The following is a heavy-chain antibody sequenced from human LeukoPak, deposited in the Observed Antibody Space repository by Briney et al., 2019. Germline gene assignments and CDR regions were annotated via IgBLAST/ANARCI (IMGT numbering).Heavy chain of an antibody. V-gene: IGHV1-2*02. J-gene: IGHJ3*02. CDR3: ARKYYYDSSGYYSDAFDI. D-gene: IGHD3-22*01. CDR2: INPNSGGT. Sequence: ASVKVSCKASGYTFTGYYMHWVRQAPGQGLEWMGWINPNSGGTNYARKFQGRVTMTRDTSISTAYMELSRLRSDDTAVYYCARKYYYDSSGYYSDAFDIWGQGTMVTVSS. CDR1: GYTFTGYY.